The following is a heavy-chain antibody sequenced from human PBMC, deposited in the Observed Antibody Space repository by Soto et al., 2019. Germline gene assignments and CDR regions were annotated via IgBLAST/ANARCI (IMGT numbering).Heavy chain of an antibody. CDR3: AKGVKLVFYDSSGYWFYFDY. Sequence: LRLSCAASGFTFSSYAMSWVRQAPGKGLEWVSAISGSGGSTYYADSVKGRFTISRDNSKNTLYLQMNSLRAEDTAVYYCAKGVKLVFYDSSGYWFYFDYWGQGILVTVFS. CDR1: GFTFSSYA. CDR2: ISGSGGST. V-gene: IGHV3-23*01. D-gene: IGHD3-22*01. J-gene: IGHJ4*02.